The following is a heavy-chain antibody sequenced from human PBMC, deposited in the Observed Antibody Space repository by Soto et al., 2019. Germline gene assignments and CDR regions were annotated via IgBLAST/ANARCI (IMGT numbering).Heavy chain of an antibody. CDR1: GGFVSSGSYY. CDR2: MSHSGGT. CDR3: ARVERGTATTVVDAFDI. Sequence: QVQLQQWGAGLLKPSETLSLTCAVYGGFVSSGSYYWSWIRQPPGKGLEWIGEMSHSGGTHFNPSLESRVTRSVDTAKNQLSLKMSSVTAADPALYYCARVERGTATTVVDAFDIWGPGTMVTVSS. V-gene: IGHV4-34*01. D-gene: IGHD1-1*01. J-gene: IGHJ3*02.